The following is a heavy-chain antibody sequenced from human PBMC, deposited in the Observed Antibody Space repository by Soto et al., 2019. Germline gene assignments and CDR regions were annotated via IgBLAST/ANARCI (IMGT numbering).Heavy chain of an antibody. CDR3: ARRARDGYNFGPLNWFDP. D-gene: IGHD5-12*01. V-gene: IGHV5-10-1*01. CDR2: IDPSDSYT. Sequence: EVQLLDSGGDLVQPGGSQRLSCVASGFTFSDFAMSWVRQAPGKGLEWMGRIDPSDSYTNYSPSFQGHVTISADKSISTAYLQWSSLKASDTAMYYCARRARDGYNFGPLNWFDPWGQGTLVTVSS. CDR1: GFTFSDFA. J-gene: IGHJ5*02.